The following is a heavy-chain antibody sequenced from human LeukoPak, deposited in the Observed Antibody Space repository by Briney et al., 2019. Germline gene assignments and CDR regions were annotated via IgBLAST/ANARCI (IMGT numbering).Heavy chain of an antibody. J-gene: IGHJ4*02. D-gene: IGHD5-18*01. CDR3: AGDSYGTDY. Sequence: PSETLSLTCTVSGGSISTYYWSWIRQPPGKGLEWIGNIYYSGNTNYNPSLKSRVTISVDTSKNQFSLKLTSVTPADTAVYFCAGDSYGTDYWGQGTLVTVSS. CDR1: GGSISTYY. CDR2: IYYSGNT. V-gene: IGHV4-59*01.